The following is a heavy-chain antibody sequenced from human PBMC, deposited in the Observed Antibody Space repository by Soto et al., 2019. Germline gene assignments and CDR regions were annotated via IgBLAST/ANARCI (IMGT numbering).Heavy chain of an antibody. CDR1: GGSISSYY. CDR2: IYYSGST. D-gene: IGHD4-17*01. J-gene: IGHJ4*02. V-gene: IGHV4-59*01. Sequence: SETLSLTCTVSGGSISSYYWSWIRQPPGKGLEWIGYIYYSGSTNYNPSLKSRVTISRDTSKNQFSLKLTSVTAADTAVYYCARSTVTPYFDYWGQGTLVTVSS. CDR3: ARSTVTPYFDY.